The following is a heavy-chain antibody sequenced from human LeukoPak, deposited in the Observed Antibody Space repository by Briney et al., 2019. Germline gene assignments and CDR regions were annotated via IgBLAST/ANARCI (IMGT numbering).Heavy chain of an antibody. CDR2: INHSGST. CDR3: ARRQTILEWFVSDC. Sequence: SETLSLTCAVDGGSFSGYYWSWLRQPPGKGLEWIGEINHSGSTNYNPSLKSRITISVDTSKNQFSLKLSSVTAADTAVYYCARRQTILEWFVSDCWGQGTLVTVSS. J-gene: IGHJ4*02. CDR1: GGSFSGYY. V-gene: IGHV4-34*01. D-gene: IGHD3-3*01.